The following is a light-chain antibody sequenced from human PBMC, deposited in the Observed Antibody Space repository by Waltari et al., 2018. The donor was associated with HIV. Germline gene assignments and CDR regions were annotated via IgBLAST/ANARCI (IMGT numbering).Light chain of an antibody. J-gene: IGLJ3*02. Sequence: QTVVTQEPSLTVSPGGTVTLTCASSPGAVTSNYYPNWVQQKPGQAPRSLIYNTNNKHSWTPARFSGSLLGGKAALTLSGVQPEDEAEYYCLLYYGGDWVFGGGTKLTVL. CDR3: LLYYGGDWV. CDR1: PGAVTSNYY. CDR2: NTN. V-gene: IGLV7-43*01.